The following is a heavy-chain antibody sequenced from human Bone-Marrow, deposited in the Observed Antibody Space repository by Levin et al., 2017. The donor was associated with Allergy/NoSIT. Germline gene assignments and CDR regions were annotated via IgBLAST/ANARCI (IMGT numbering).Heavy chain of an antibody. CDR3: ARDKRTVAYYYGLDV. Sequence: GESLKISCAASGITFSSHAMHWVRQAPGKGLEWVAVIWYDGSDKYYGQSVKGRFTISRDNSNNTLYLQMNSLRAEDTAVYYCARDKRTVAYYYGLDVWGQGTTVTVSS. V-gene: IGHV3-33*01. D-gene: IGHD4-23*01. CDR1: GITFSSHA. CDR2: IWYDGSDK. J-gene: IGHJ6*02.